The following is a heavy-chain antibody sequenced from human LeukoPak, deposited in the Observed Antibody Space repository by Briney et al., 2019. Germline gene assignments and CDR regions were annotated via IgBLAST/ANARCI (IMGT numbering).Heavy chain of an antibody. V-gene: IGHV1-2*06. CDR1: GYTFTGYY. Sequence: ASVKVSCKASGYTFTGYYMHWVRQAPGQGLEWMGRINPNSGGTNYAQKFQGRVTMTRDTSISIAYMELSRLRSDDTAVYYCARDGSSSSSGYYYYYMDVWGKGTTVTVSS. J-gene: IGHJ6*03. D-gene: IGHD6-6*01. CDR3: ARDGSSSSSGYYYYYMDV. CDR2: INPNSGGT.